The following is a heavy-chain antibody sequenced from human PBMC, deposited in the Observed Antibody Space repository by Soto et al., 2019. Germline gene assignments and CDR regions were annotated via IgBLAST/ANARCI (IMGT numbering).Heavy chain of an antibody. CDR3: AKDTPLDYGDLGVDY. CDR1: GFTFSSYA. V-gene: IGHV3-23*01. CDR2: ISGSGGST. J-gene: IGHJ4*02. D-gene: IGHD4-17*01. Sequence: GGSLRLSCAASGFTFSSYAMSWVRQAPGKGLEWVSAISGSGGSTYYADSVKGLFTISRANSKNTLYLQMNSLRAEDTAVSYRAKDTPLDYGDLGVDYWGQGTLVTVSS.